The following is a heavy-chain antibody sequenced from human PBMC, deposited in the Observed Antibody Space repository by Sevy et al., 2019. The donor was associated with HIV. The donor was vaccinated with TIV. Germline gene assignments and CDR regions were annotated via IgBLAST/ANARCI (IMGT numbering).Heavy chain of an antibody. V-gene: IGHV3-15*01. CDR3: TTEGAD. CDR2: ERSKGDGGTE. J-gene: IGHJ4*02. CDR1: GFMFSDAW. Sequence: GGSLRLPCAASGFMFSDAWLSWVRRGPEKGLEWVGRERSKGDGGTEEYATPVKGRFIIARDDSKNMLYLQMNNLKIEDTGVYYCTTEGADWGQGTRVTVSS.